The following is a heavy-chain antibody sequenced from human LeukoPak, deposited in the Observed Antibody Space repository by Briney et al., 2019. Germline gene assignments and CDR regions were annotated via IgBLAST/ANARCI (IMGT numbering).Heavy chain of an antibody. CDR3: ARLSSLYSSGWYYPYFFDY. Sequence: GGSLRLSCAASGFTLSPFWMHWVRQAPGKGLLWVSGIYGSGDDRKYADSVKGRFTISGDNAKNTLNLHMDSLRVEDTAVYYCARLSSLYSSGWYYPYFFDYWGQGTLVTVSS. CDR2: IYGSGDDR. V-gene: IGHV3-74*01. D-gene: IGHD6-19*01. J-gene: IGHJ4*02. CDR1: GFTLSPFW.